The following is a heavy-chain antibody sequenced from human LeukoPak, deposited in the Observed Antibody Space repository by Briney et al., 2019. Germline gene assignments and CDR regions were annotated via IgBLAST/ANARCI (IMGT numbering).Heavy chain of an antibody. V-gene: IGHV4-61*01. J-gene: IGHJ5*02. Sequence: PSETLSLTCTVSGGSVRSGSYYWSWIRQPPGKGLEWIGYIYYSGSTNYNPSLKSRVTISVDTSKNQFSLKLSSVTAADTAVYYCARVFDYGDYIPWGQGPLVPVSS. D-gene: IGHD4-17*01. CDR1: GGSVRSGSYY. CDR2: IYYSGST. CDR3: ARVFDYGDYIP.